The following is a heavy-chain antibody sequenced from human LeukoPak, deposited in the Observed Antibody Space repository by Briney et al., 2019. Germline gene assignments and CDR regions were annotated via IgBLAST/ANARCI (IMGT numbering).Heavy chain of an antibody. CDR1: DDSISSNRYF. CDR3: ARDIDDVGALLDF. D-gene: IGHD1-26*01. Sequence: KPSETLSLTCTISDDSISSNRYFWAWIRQPPGGGLEGIASINYNWRTYYNPSLKSRLTISIDTAKRQFSLKLTSVTAADTALYYCARDIDDVGALLDFWGQGTLVTVSS. V-gene: IGHV4-39*07. CDR2: INYNWRT. J-gene: IGHJ4*02.